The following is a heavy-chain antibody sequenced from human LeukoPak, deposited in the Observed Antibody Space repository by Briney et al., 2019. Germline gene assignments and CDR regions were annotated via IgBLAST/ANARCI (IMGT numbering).Heavy chain of an antibody. CDR2: IYYSGST. V-gene: IGHV4-59*01. D-gene: IGHD6-19*01. J-gene: IGHJ4*02. CDR1: GGSISSYY. Sequence: PSETLSLTCTVSGGSISSYYWSWIRQPPGKGLEWIGYIYYSGSTDYNPSLKSRVTISVDTSKNQFSLKLSSVTAADTAVYYCARGEYSSGRYRLPFDYWGQGTLVTVSS. CDR3: ARGEYSSGRYRLPFDY.